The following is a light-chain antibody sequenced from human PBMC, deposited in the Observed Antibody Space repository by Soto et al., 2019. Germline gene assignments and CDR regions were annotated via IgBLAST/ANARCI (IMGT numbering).Light chain of an antibody. CDR1: QSVSSN. CDR3: QQYNNWPPWT. J-gene: IGKJ1*01. V-gene: IGKV3-15*01. CDR2: GAS. Sequence: EIVMTQSPATLSVSPGERATLSCRASQSVSSNLAWYQQKPGQAPRLLIYGASTRATGIPARFSGSGSGTEFTLTISSLQSEDFTVYYGQQYNNWPPWTFGQGTQVEIK.